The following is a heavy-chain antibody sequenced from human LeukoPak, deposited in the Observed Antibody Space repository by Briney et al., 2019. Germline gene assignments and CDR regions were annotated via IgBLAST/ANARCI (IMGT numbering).Heavy chain of an antibody. Sequence: PGGSLRLSCAASGFTFSSDSMNWVRQAPGKGLEWVSSISSSSSYIYYADSVKGRFTISRDNAKNSLYLQMNSLRAEDTAVYYCARDEGVVVVRRLGSIDYWGQGTLVTVSS. D-gene: IGHD3-22*01. V-gene: IGHV3-21*04. CDR1: GFTFSSDS. CDR2: ISSSSSYI. J-gene: IGHJ4*02. CDR3: ARDEGVVVVRRLGSIDY.